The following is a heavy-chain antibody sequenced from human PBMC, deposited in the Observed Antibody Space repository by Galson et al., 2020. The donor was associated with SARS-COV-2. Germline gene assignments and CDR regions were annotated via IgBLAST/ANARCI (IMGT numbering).Heavy chain of an antibody. CDR1: GYSFTSYW. V-gene: IGHV5-10-1*01. Sequence: HGESLKISCKGSGYSFTSYWISWVRQMPGKGLEWMGRIDPSDSYTSYSPSFQGHVGISVDKSINTAYLRLSSLKASDTAIYYCVRHHIAWGRWYFDLWGRGTLVTVSS. J-gene: IGHJ2*01. CDR2: IDPSDSYT. D-gene: IGHD2-21*01. CDR3: VRHHIAWGRWYFDL.